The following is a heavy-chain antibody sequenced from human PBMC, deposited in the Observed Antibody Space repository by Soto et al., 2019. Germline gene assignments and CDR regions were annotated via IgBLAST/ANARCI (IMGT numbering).Heavy chain of an antibody. CDR2: IYHSGST. J-gene: IGHJ4*02. D-gene: IGHD2-15*01. CDR1: GDSISSNKW. Sequence: SETLSLTCAGSGDSISSNKWWNLVRQPPVKGLEWIGEIYHSGSTNYNPSLMSRVTISVDKSKNQFSLKVNSVTAADTAVYYCARVPGGSYYYFDYWGQGTLVTVSS. CDR3: ARVPGGSYYYFDY. V-gene: IGHV4-4*02.